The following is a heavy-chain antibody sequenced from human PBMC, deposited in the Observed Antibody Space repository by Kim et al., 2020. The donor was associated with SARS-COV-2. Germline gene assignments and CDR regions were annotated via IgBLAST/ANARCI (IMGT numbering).Heavy chain of an antibody. V-gene: IGHV1-24*01. CDR3: ATFLGWFGEFGFDY. Sequence: AQKFQGRVTMTEDTSTDTAYMELSSLRSEDTAVYYCATFLGWFGEFGFDYWGQGTLVTVSS. D-gene: IGHD3-10*01. J-gene: IGHJ4*02.